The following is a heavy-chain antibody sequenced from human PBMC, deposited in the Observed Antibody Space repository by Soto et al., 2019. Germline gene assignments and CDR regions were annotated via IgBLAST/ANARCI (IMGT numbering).Heavy chain of an antibody. CDR1: GGSISSSSYY. CDR2: IYYSGST. V-gene: IGHV4-39*01. Sequence: QLQLQESGPGLVKPSETLSLTCTVSGGSISSSSYYWGWIRQPPGKGLEWIGSIYYSGSTYYNPSLKSRVTIPVDTSKNQFSLKLSSVTAADTAVYYCARSEIKGYDFWSGYASFTPWGQGTLVTVSS. CDR3: ARSEIKGYDFWSGYASFTP. D-gene: IGHD3-3*01. J-gene: IGHJ5*02.